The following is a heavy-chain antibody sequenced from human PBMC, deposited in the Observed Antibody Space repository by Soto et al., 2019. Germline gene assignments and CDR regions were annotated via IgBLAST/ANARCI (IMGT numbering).Heavy chain of an antibody. D-gene: IGHD6-19*01. J-gene: IGHJ4*02. CDR1: GDSVSSNSAA. CDR2: TYYRSKWYN. CDR3: ARDLEYSSGWYHRAFDY. Sequence: SQTLSLTCAISGDSVSSNSAAWNWIRQSPSRGLEWLGRTYYRSKWYNDYAVSVKSRITINPDTSKNQFSLQLNSVTPEDTAVYYCARDLEYSSGWYHRAFDYWGQGTLVTVSS. V-gene: IGHV6-1*01.